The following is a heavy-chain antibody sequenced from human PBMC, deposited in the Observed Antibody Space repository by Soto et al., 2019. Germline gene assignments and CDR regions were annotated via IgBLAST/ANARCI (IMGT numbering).Heavy chain of an antibody. CDR1: GFIFSNHA. D-gene: IGHD1-26*01. J-gene: IGHJ4*02. CDR2: VSGSGDET. Sequence: EVQRLESGGCLVQPGGSLRLSCAASGFIFSNHAMCWVRQGPGKGLEWVSCVSGSGDETFFLDSVKGRFAISRDNSENTLFLQMSSLRAEDTAIYYCARRGTYQWGHFDYWGQGTLVTVSS. V-gene: IGHV3-23*01. CDR3: ARRGTYQWGHFDY.